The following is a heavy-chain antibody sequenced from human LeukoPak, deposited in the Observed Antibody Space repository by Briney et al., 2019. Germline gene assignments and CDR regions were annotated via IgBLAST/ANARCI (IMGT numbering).Heavy chain of an antibody. Sequence: SETLSLTCAVYGGSFSGYYWSWIRQPPGKGLEWIGEINHSGSTNYNPSLKSRVTISVDTSKNQFSLKLSSVTAADTAVYYCARRDDIVVVPAAIGNWFDPWGQGTLVTVSS. D-gene: IGHD2-2*01. V-gene: IGHV4-34*01. CDR2: INHSGST. CDR3: ARRDDIVVVPAAIGNWFDP. CDR1: GGSFSGYY. J-gene: IGHJ5*02.